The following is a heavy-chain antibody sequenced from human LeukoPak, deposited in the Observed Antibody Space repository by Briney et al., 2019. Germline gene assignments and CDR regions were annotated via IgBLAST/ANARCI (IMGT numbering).Heavy chain of an antibody. J-gene: IGHJ6*03. CDR1: GYSFTSYW. CDR3: ARQGAAGKYYYYYMDV. V-gene: IGHV5-51*01. Sequence: GESLKISCKGSGYSFTSYWIAWVRQMPGKGLEWMGIIYPGDSDTRYSPSFQGQVTISADKSISTAYPQWSSLKASDTAIYYCARQGAAGKYYYYYMDVWGKGTTVTVSS. CDR2: IYPGDSDT. D-gene: IGHD6-13*01.